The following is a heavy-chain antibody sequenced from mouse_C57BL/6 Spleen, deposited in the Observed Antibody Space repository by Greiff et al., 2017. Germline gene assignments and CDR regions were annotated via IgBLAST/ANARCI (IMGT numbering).Heavy chain of an antibody. CDR1: GYTFTDYY. CDR2: INPYNGGT. D-gene: IGHD1-1*01. Sequence: EVQLQQSGPVLVKPGASVKMSCKASGYTFTDYYMNWVQQSHGKSLEWIGVINPYNGGTSYNQKFKGKATLTVDKCSSTAYMELNSLTSEDSAVXYCAKDYYYGSSYRYYAMDYWGQGTSVTVSS. J-gene: IGHJ4*01. CDR3: AKDYYYGSSYRYYAMDY. V-gene: IGHV1-19*01.